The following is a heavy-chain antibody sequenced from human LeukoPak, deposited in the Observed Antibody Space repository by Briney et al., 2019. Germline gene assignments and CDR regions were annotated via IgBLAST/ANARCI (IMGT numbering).Heavy chain of an antibody. J-gene: IGHJ6*03. D-gene: IGHD1-26*01. CDR1: GYTFTSYY. CDR2: INPSGGST. V-gene: IGHV1-46*01. Sequence: ASVKVSCKASGYTFTSYYMHWVRQAPGQGLEWMGIINPSGGSTSYAQKFQGRVTMTRDMSTSTVYMELSSLRSEDTAVYYCARDGQRRSGSYYDNYYYYYMDVWGKGTTVTVSS. CDR3: ARDGQRRSGSYYDNYYYYYMDV.